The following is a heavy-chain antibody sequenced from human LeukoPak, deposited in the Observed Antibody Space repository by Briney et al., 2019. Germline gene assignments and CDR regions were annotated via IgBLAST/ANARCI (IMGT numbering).Heavy chain of an antibody. CDR2: IKQDGSEK. CDR3: ARGRIAVAGTYIPSNWGPQLYYMDV. J-gene: IGHJ6*03. Sequence: GGSLRLSCAAYGFTFSSYWMSWVRQAPGKGLEWVANIKQDGSEKYYVDSVKGRFTISRDSAENSLYLQMNSLRAEDTAVYYCARGRIAVAGTYIPSNWGPQLYYMDVWGKGTTVTVSS. CDR1: GFTFSSYW. D-gene: IGHD6-19*01. V-gene: IGHV3-7*01.